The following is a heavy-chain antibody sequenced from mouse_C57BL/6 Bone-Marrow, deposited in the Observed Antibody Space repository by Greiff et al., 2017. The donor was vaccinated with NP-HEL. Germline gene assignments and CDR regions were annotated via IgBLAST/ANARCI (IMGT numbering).Heavy chain of an antibody. CDR3: ARNYDCYFDY. V-gene: IGHV1-19*01. D-gene: IGHD2-4*01. CDR1: GYTFTDYY. Sequence: SGPVLVKPGASVKMSCKASGYTFTDYYMNWVKQSHGKSLEWIGVINPYNGGTSYNQKFKGKATLTVDKSSSTAYMELNSLTSEDSAVYYCARNYDCYFDYWGQGTTLTVSS. J-gene: IGHJ2*01. CDR2: INPYNGGT.